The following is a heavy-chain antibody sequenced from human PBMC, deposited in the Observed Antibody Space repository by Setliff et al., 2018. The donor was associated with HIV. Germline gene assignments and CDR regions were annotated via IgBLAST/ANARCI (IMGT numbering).Heavy chain of an antibody. CDR1: GGSFSGYF. Sequence: SETLSLTCAVYGGSFSGYFRSWIRQSPGKGLEWIGEFRHSGNTNINPSLKSRVTISGDTTKNQISLKLTSVTAADTAVYYCARGGRSTVTQWAWFDPWGQGTLVTVS. CDR3: ARGGRSTVTQWAWFDP. CDR2: FRHSGNT. V-gene: IGHV4-34*01. D-gene: IGHD4-17*01. J-gene: IGHJ5*02.